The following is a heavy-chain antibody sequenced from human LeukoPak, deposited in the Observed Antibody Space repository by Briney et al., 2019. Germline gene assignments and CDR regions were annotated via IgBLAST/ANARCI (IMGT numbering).Heavy chain of an antibody. V-gene: IGHV4-59*01. Sequence: SETLSLTCTVSGGSISSYYWSWIRQPPGKRLEWSGYIYYSGSTNYNPSLKSRVTISVDTSKNQFSLKLSSVTAADTAVYYCARAPAGRGYYYYYGMDVWGQGTTVTVSS. CDR3: ARAPAGRGYYYYYGMDV. CDR1: GGSISSYY. J-gene: IGHJ6*02. CDR2: IYYSGST. D-gene: IGHD2-2*01.